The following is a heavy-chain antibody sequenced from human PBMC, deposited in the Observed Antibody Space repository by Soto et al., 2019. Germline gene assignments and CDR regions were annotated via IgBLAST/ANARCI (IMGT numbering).Heavy chain of an antibody. CDR3: AITYYDILTGPRYYYYGMDV. D-gene: IGHD3-9*01. CDR1: GGTFSSYA. J-gene: IGHJ6*02. V-gene: IGHV1-69*06. CDR2: IIPIFGTA. Sequence: ASVKVSCKASGGTFSSYAISWVRQAPGQGLEWMGGIIPIFGTANYAQKFQGRVTITADKSTSTAYMELSSLRSEDTAVYYCAITYYDILTGPRYYYYGMDVWGQGTKVTVSS.